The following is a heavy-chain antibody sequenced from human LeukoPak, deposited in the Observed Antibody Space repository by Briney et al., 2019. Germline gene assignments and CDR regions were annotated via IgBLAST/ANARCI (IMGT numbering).Heavy chain of an antibody. Sequence: ASVKVSCKASGYTFTGYYMHWVRQAPGQGLEWMGWINPNSDGTNYAQKFQGRVTMTRDTSISTAYMELSRLRSDDTAVYYCARELYSSSSSSFDYWGQGTLVTVSS. CDR1: GYTFTGYY. V-gene: IGHV1-2*02. CDR3: ARELYSSSSSSFDY. CDR2: INPNSDGT. D-gene: IGHD6-6*01. J-gene: IGHJ4*02.